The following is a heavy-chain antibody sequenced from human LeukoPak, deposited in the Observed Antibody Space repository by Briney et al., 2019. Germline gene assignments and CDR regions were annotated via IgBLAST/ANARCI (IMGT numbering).Heavy chain of an antibody. D-gene: IGHD3-22*01. J-gene: IGHJ3*02. CDR3: ARPGMTSGYCPGAFDI. Sequence: KVSCKGSGYSFTSYWIGWVRQMPGKGLEWMGIIYPGDSDTRYSPSFQGQVTISADKSISTAYRQWSSLKASDTAMSYSARPGMTSGYCPGAFDIWGQGTMVTVSS. CDR2: IYPGDSDT. CDR1: GYSFTSYW. V-gene: IGHV5-51*01.